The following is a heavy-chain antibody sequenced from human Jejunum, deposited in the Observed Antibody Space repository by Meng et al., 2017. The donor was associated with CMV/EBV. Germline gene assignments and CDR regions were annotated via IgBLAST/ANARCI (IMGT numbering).Heavy chain of an antibody. CDR2: IRGKAHSSAT. CDR1: TFRCSA. J-gene: IGHJ4*02. V-gene: IGHV3-73*01. D-gene: IGHD4-11*01. CDR3: TRADSSNYGTLFDY. Sequence: TFRCSAVAWVRPASRKGLEWVGRIRGKAHSSATAYTASVKGRFTISRDDSKNTAYLEMNSLKTEDTAVYYCTRADSSNYGTLFDYWGQGTLVTVSS.